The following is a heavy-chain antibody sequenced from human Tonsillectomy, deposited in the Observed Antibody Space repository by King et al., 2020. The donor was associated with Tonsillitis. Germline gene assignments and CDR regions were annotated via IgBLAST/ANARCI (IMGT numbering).Heavy chain of an antibody. CDR3: ARETVDFYYFDY. D-gene: IGHD3/OR15-3a*01. Sequence: VQLQESGPVLVKPSQTLSLTCTVSGGSLSSGDYYWSWIRQPPGKGLECIGYIYFTGSTYYSPSLKSRVTISVDTSKKQFSLKLSSVTAADTAVYYCARETVDFYYFDYWGQGTLVTVSS. CDR1: GGSLSSGDYY. V-gene: IGHV4-30-4*01. J-gene: IGHJ4*02. CDR2: IYFTGST.